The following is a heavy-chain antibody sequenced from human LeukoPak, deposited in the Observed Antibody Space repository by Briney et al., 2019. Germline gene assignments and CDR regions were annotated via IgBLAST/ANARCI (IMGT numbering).Heavy chain of an antibody. CDR3: ARLGVGYCSSTSCYDYYYYYMDV. V-gene: IGHV6-1*01. J-gene: IGHJ6*03. D-gene: IGHD2-2*01. CDR1: GDSVSSNSAA. CDR2: TYYRSKWYN. Sequence: SQTLSLTCAISGDSVSSNSAAWNWIRQSPSRGLQWLGRTYYRSKWYNDYAVSVKGRITINPDTSKNQFSLQLNSVTPEDTAVYYCARLGVGYCSSTSCYDYYYYYMDVWGKGTTVTVSS.